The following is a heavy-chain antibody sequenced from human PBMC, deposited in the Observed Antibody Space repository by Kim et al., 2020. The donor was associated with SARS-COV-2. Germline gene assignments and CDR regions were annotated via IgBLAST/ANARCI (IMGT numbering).Heavy chain of an antibody. CDR1: GFTFSSYA. CDR3: AKKEGGLGRRLLWFGSRPFDP. D-gene: IGHD3-10*01. J-gene: IGHJ5*02. CDR2: ISGSGGST. V-gene: IGHV3-23*01. Sequence: GGSLRLSCAASGFTFSSYAMSWVRQAPGKGLEWVSAISGSGGSTYYADSVKGRFTISRDNSKNTLYLQMNSLRAEETAVYYCAKKEGGLGRRLLWFGSRPFDPWGQGTLFTVSS.